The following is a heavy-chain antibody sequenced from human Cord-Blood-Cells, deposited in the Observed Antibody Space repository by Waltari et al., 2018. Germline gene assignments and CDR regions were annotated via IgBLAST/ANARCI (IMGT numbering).Heavy chain of an antibody. CDR1: GYTFTGYY. CDR3: ARDKPQSFWYCDL. Sequence: QVQLVQSGAEVKKPGASVKVSCKASGYTFTGYYMHWVRQAPGQGLEWMGWINPNSGGTNYAQKLQGRVTMTRDTSISTAYMELGRLRSDDTAVYYCARDKPQSFWYCDLWGRGTLVTVSS. V-gene: IGHV1-2*02. J-gene: IGHJ2*01. CDR2: INPNSGGT.